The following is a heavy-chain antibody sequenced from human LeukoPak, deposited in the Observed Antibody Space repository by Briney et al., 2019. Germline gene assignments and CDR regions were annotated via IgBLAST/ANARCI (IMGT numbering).Heavy chain of an antibody. V-gene: IGHV4-34*01. CDR3: ARGRGTYYY. J-gene: IGHJ4*02. D-gene: IGHD1-26*01. CDR1: GGSISSYY. Sequence: SETLSLTCTVSGGSISSYYWSWIRQPPGKGLEWIGEINHSGNSNYSPSLKSRVTISVDTSKNQFSLKLSSVTAADTAVYYCARGRGTYYYWGQGTLVTVSS. CDR2: INHSGNS.